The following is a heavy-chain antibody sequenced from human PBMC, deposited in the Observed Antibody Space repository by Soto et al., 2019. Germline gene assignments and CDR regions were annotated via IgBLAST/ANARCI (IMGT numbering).Heavy chain of an antibody. CDR2: IYYSGST. D-gene: IGHD6-19*01. Sequence: SETLSLTCTVSGGSISSYYWSWIRQPPGKGLEWIGYIYYSGSTNYNPSLKSRVTISVDTSKNQFSLKLSSVTAADTAVYYCARGRGWYLRHSDYWGQGTLVTVSS. V-gene: IGHV4-59*08. J-gene: IGHJ4*02. CDR3: ARGRGWYLRHSDY. CDR1: GGSISSYY.